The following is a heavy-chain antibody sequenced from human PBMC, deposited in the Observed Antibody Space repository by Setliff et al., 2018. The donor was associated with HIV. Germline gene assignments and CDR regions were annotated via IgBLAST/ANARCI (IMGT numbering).Heavy chain of an antibody. CDR1: GYGLVAYA. V-gene: IGHV1-3*01. CDR3: ARDLSIDSSGYPRIGYSYMDV. J-gene: IGHJ6*03. D-gene: IGHD3-22*01. Sequence: ASVKVSCKDSGYGLVAYAMNWVRQAPGQRPEWMGWITPGNGNTKYSQKFQGRVTITRVTSASTVYMELSGLRSEDTAVYYCARDLSIDSSGYPRIGYSYMDVWGKGTTVTVSS. CDR2: ITPGNGNT.